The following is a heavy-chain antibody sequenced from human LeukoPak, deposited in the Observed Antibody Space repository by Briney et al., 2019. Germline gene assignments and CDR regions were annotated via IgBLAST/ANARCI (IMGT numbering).Heavy chain of an antibody. CDR1: GGTFSSYA. J-gene: IGHJ6*03. V-gene: IGHV1-69*06. D-gene: IGHD3-10*01. CDR3: ARASNYYGAPTQKYHYYYMDV. CDR2: IIPIFGTA. Sequence: GSSVKVSCKASGGTFSSYAISWVRQAPGQGLEWMGGIIPIFGTANYAQKFQGRVTITADTSRSTAYMELSSLRSEDTAAYYCARASNYYGAPTQKYHYYYMDVWGKGTTVTVSS.